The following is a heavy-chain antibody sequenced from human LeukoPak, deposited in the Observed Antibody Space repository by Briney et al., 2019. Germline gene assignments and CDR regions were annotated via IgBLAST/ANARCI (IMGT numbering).Heavy chain of an antibody. Sequence: PGGSLRLSCAVSGFTFSGYAMHWVRQAPGKGLAHVSTINTDGGSTYYAKSVKGRFTISRDNSKNTLYLQMGSLRAEDMAVYYCARRERDGYNYFDYWGQGTLVSVSS. D-gene: IGHD5-24*01. CDR1: GFTFSGYA. CDR2: INTDGGST. J-gene: IGHJ4*02. V-gene: IGHV3-64*01. CDR3: ARRERDGYNYFDY.